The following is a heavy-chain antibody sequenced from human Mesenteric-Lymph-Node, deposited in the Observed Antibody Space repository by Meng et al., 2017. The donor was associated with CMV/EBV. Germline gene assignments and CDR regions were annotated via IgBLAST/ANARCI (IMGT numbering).Heavy chain of an antibody. CDR1: GYTFSSYA. CDR2: INIVEDKT. J-gene: IGHJ4*02. V-gene: IGHV1-3*04. Sequence: QVQLVQSGAEVKKPGASEKVSCKASGYTFSSYAMHWVRQAPGQRLEWMGWINIVEDKTKTSQNFQGRVTLTRDTSANTAYMELSSLRSDDTAVYYCARTNNWGFDYWGQGTLVTVSS. CDR3: ARTNNWGFDY. D-gene: IGHD3-16*01.